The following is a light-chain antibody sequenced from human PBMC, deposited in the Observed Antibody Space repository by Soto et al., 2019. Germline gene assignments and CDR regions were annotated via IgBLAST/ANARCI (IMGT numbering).Light chain of an antibody. CDR1: SGDIGSYNR. V-gene: IGLV2-14*01. Sequence: QSALTQPDSVSGSPGQSITISCTGTSGDIGSYNRVSWYQQHRGKAPKLIIYEVTDRPSGVSNRFSGSKSGNTASLTISGLQAEDEAEYYCSSYTNINTRAGVFGTGTKLTVL. J-gene: IGLJ1*01. CDR2: EVT. CDR3: SSYTNINTRAGV.